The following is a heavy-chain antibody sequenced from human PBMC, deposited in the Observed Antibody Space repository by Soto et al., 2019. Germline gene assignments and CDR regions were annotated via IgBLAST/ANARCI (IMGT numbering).Heavy chain of an antibody. CDR2: ISYDGSNK. CDR1: GFTFSSYA. CDR3: ARGGPYSSSWYLSCYYYGMDV. J-gene: IGHJ6*02. D-gene: IGHD6-13*01. V-gene: IGHV3-30-3*01. Sequence: GGSLRLSCAASGFTFSSYAMHWVRQAPGKGLEWVAVISYDGSNKYHADSVKGRFTISRDNSKNTLYLQMNSLRAEDTAVYYCARGGPYSSSWYLSCYYYGMDVWGQGTTVTVSS.